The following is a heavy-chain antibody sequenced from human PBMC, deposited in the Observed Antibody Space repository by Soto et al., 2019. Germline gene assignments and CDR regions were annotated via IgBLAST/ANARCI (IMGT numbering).Heavy chain of an antibody. CDR2: IYYSGST. CDR1: GGSVSSGSYY. V-gene: IGHV4-61*01. Sequence: SETLSLTCTVSGGSVSSGSYYWSWIRQPPGKGLEWIGYIYYSGSTNYNPSLKSRVTISVDTSKNQFSLKLSSVTAADTAVYYCASYDSSGYYSGYYFDYWGQGTLVTVSS. D-gene: IGHD3-22*01. CDR3: ASYDSSGYYSGYYFDY. J-gene: IGHJ4*02.